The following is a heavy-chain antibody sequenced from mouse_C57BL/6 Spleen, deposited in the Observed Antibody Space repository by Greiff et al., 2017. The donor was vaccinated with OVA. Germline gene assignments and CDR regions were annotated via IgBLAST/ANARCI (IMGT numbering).Heavy chain of an antibody. Sequence: EVQLVESGGGLVKPGGSLKLSCAASGFTFSSYAMSWVRQTPEKRLEWVATISDGGSYTYYPDNVKGRFTISRDNAKNNLYLQMSHLKSEDTAMYYCARDNGTGTGYFDVWGTGTTVTVSS. D-gene: IGHD4-1*01. V-gene: IGHV5-4*01. CDR3: ARDNGTGTGYFDV. CDR2: ISDGGSYT. CDR1: GFTFSSYA. J-gene: IGHJ1*03.